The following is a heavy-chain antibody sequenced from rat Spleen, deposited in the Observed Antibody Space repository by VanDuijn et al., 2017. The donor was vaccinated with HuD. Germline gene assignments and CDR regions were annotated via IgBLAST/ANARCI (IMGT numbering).Heavy chain of an antibody. V-gene: IGHV2-41*01. J-gene: IGHJ3*01. CDR2: MWNTGGT. CDR1: GFSLTSYN. CDR3: AREGSYGHNWFAY. Sequence: QVQLKESGPGLVQPSQTLSLTCTVSGFSLTSYNVHWVRQPPGKGLEWMGVMWNTGGTRYNSALKSRLSINKDTSKSQVFLKMNSLQTEDTATYYCAREGSYGHNWFAYWGQGTLVTVSS. D-gene: IGHD1-2*01.